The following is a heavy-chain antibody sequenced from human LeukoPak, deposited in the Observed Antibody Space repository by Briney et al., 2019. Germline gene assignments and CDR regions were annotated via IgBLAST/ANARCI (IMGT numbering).Heavy chain of an antibody. Sequence: NASETLSLTCTVSGGSISSGSYYWSWIRQPAGKGLEWIGRIYTSGSTNYNPSPKSRVTISVDTSKNQFSLKLSSVTAADTAVYYCARQYYDYVWGSYRYGPFDYWGQGTLVTVSS. D-gene: IGHD3-16*02. CDR2: IYTSGST. CDR1: GGSISSGSYY. CDR3: ARQYYDYVWGSYRYGPFDY. J-gene: IGHJ4*02. V-gene: IGHV4-61*02.